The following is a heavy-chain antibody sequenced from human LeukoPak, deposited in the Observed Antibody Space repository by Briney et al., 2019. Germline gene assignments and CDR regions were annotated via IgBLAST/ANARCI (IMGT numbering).Heavy chain of an antibody. V-gene: IGHV3-74*01. CDR2: INTDGTVT. J-gene: IGHJ4*02. CDR3: VKEDYYDSSGYYPLGF. D-gene: IGHD3-22*01. Sequence: GGSLRLSCAASGFTFSKYWMLWVRQAPGKGLESVSRINTDGTVTTYADSVKGRFTVSRDNADNTMFLQMNSLRAEDTALYYCVKEDYYDSSGYYPLGFWGQGTLVTVSS. CDR1: GFTFSKYW.